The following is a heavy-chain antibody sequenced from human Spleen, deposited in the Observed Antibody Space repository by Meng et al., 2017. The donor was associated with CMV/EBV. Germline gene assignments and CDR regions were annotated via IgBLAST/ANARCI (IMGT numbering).Heavy chain of an antibody. Sequence: GGSLRLSCAASGFIVSNNYMNWVCQAPGKGLEWVSVIYSGGKTHYADSVMGRFTISRDNSKNALWLQINSLRVEDTAVYYCARGGYFHGSGTLRSCMDVWGQGTTVTVSS. J-gene: IGHJ6*02. CDR2: IYSGGKT. V-gene: IGHV3-66*02. CDR3: ARGGYFHGSGTLRSCMDV. D-gene: IGHD3-10*01. CDR1: GFIVSNNY.